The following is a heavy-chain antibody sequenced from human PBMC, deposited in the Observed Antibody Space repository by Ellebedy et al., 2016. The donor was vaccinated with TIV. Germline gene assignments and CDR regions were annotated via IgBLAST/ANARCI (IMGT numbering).Heavy chain of an antibody. Sequence: GGSLRLSCAVSGFTVSSKYMIWVRQAPGKGLEWLSVIYTVGDKYYADSVKGRFTVIRDNSENTLFLHMNTVRAEDTAVYYCATDPDGVYGDTTAYWGRGTLVTVSS. CDR1: GFTVSSKY. D-gene: IGHD4-17*01. CDR3: ATDPDGVYGDTTAY. CDR2: IYTVGDK. J-gene: IGHJ4*02. V-gene: IGHV3-53*01.